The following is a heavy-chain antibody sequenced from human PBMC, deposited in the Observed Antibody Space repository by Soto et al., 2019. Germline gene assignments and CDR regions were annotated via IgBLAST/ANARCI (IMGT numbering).Heavy chain of an antibody. V-gene: IGHV3-53*01. Sequence: EVQLVESGGGLIQPGGSLRLSCAASGFTVSSTYMTWVRQAPGKGLEWVSVLYSGGSTYYADSVKGRFTISRDNSKNTLYLQMNSLRAEDTALYYCARDSRNRNFFDYWGQGTPVTVSS. CDR2: LYSGGST. CDR3: ARDSRNRNFFDY. D-gene: IGHD2-2*01. J-gene: IGHJ4*02. CDR1: GFTVSSTY.